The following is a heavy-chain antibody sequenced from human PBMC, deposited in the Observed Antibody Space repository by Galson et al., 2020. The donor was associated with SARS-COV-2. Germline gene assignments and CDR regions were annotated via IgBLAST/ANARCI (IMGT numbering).Heavy chain of an antibody. CDR1: GFTFSSYG. V-gene: IGHV3-33*06. Sequence: GGSLRLSCAASGFTFSSYGMHWVRQAPGKGLEWVAVIWYDGSNKYYADSVKGRFTISRDNSKNTLYLQMNSLRAEDTAVYYCAKGLEWELDYWGQGTLGTVSS. D-gene: IGHD1-26*01. J-gene: IGHJ4*02. CDR3: AKGLEWELDY. CDR2: IWYDGSNK.